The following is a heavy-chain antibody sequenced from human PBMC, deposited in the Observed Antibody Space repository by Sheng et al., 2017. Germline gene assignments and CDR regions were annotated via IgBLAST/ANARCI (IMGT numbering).Heavy chain of an antibody. V-gene: IGHV1-2*06. D-gene: IGHD3-22*01. CDR2: INPHSGGT. J-gene: IGHJ3*02. Sequence: QVQLVQSGAEMKKPGASVKVSCKASGDTFTGYYMHWVRQAPGQGLEWMGRINPHSGGTNYTQKFQGRVTMTRDTSITTAYMELSRLRSDDTAMYYCAREGTEKSNSGYYYIRAFDIWGQGTMVTVSS. CDR1: GDTFTGYY. CDR3: AREGTEKSNSGYYYIRAFDI.